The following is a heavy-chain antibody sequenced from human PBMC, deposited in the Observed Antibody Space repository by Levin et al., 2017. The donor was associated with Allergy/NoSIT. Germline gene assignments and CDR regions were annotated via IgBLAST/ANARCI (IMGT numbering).Heavy chain of an antibody. V-gene: IGHV3-15*01. Sequence: SCEASGFTFSHAWMSWVRQAPGKGLEWVGLIRSKTDSGTTDYAAPVKGRFTISRDDSENTLYLQMNSLKTEDTAVYYCTDLFYYMDVWGKGTTVTVSS. J-gene: IGHJ6*03. CDR3: TDLFYYMDV. CDR2: IRSKTDSGTT. CDR1: GFTFSHAW.